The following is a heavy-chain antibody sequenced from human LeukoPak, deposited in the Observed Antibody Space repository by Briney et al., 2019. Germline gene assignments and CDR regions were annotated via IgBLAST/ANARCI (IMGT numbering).Heavy chain of an antibody. CDR2: IWYDGSNK. CDR1: GFTFSSYG. Sequence: GGSLRLSCAASGFTFSSYGMHWVRQAPGKGLEWVAVIWYDGSNKYYADSVKGRFTISRDNSKNTLYLQMNSLRAEDTAVYYCAKEKGPYCSSTSCYGMDYYFDYWGQGTLVTVSS. D-gene: IGHD2-2*01. CDR3: AKEKGPYCSSTSCYGMDYYFDY. V-gene: IGHV3-33*06. J-gene: IGHJ4*02.